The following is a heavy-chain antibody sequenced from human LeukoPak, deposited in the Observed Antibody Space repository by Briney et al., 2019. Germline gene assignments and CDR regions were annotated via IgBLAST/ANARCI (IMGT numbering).Heavy chain of an antibody. D-gene: IGHD6-13*01. J-gene: IGHJ5*02. V-gene: IGHV3-48*01. CDR2: ISSSSSTI. CDR1: GFSFSSYR. Sequence: TGGSLRLSCAASGFSFSSYRVNWVRQAPGKGLEWVSYISSSSSTIYYADSVKGRFTISRDNAKNSLYLQMNSLRAEDTAVYYCARAPAPGIAAAGWFDPWGQGTLVTVSS. CDR3: ARAPAPGIAAAGWFDP.